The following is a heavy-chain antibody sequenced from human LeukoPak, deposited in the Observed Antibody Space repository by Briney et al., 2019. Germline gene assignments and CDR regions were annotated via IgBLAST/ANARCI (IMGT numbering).Heavy chain of an antibody. CDR1: GGSISSYY. D-gene: IGHD3-10*01. CDR2: IYYSGST. CDR3: ARALWFGESQGLDY. J-gene: IGHJ4*02. V-gene: IGHV4-59*12. Sequence: SETLSLTCTVSGGSISSYYWSWIRQPPGKGLEWIGYIYYSGSTNYNPSLKSRVTISVDRSKNQFSLKLSSVTAADTAVYYCARALWFGESQGLDYWGQGTLVTVSS.